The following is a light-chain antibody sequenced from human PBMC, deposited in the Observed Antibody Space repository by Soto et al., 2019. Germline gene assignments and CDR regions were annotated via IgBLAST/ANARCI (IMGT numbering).Light chain of an antibody. V-gene: IGLV2-14*01. J-gene: IGLJ1*01. Sequence: QSALTQPASVSGSPGQSIAISCTGTSSDVGSFNYVSWYQQHPGKVPKLMIYDVSNRPSGVSDRFSGSKSGNTASLTISGLQAEDGADYYCSSYTTSSTYVFGTGTKLTVL. CDR2: DVS. CDR1: SSDVGSFNY. CDR3: SSYTTSSTYV.